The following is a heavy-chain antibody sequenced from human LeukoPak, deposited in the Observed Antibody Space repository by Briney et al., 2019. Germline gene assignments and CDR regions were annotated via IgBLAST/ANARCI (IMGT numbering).Heavy chain of an antibody. D-gene: IGHD3-22*01. CDR2: ISSSSSTI. V-gene: IGHV3-48*02. J-gene: IGHJ6*02. Sequence: GGSLRLSCAGSGFTFSTYAMNWVRQAPGKGLEWVSYISSSSSTIYYAESVKGRFTISRDNAKNSLYLQMNSLRDEDTAVYYCGRGGSGYGDYYYFYGMDVWGQGTTVTVSS. CDR1: GFTFSTYA. CDR3: GRGGSGYGDYYYFYGMDV.